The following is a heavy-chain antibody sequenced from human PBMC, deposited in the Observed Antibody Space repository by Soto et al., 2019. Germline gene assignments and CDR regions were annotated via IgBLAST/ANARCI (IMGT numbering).Heavy chain of an antibody. CDR3: ARDVGVAAAGATGGLEGEYYYYGMDV. Sequence: GASVKVSCKASGGTFSDYVITWVRQAPGHGLEWMGGIIPIFGPPTYAQKFQDRLTITADKSSNTVYMELSRLRSDDTAVYYCARDVGVAAAGATGGLEGEYYYYGMDVWGQGTAVTVSS. D-gene: IGHD6-13*01. V-gene: IGHV1-69*06. J-gene: IGHJ6*02. CDR2: IIPIFGPP. CDR1: GGTFSDYV.